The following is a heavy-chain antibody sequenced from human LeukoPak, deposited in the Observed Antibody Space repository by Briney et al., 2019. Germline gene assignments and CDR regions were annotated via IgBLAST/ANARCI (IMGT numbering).Heavy chain of an antibody. J-gene: IGHJ4*02. CDR3: GREWAVDF. CDR1: GFTFSTYS. CDR2: ISARSSTI. V-gene: IGHV3-48*04. Sequence: GGSLRLSCAASGFTFSTYSMNWVRQAPGKGLEWVSCISARSSTIYYADSVKGRFTISRDNGKNSLYLQMNSLRVEDTAVYYCGREWAVDFWGQGTLVTVSS.